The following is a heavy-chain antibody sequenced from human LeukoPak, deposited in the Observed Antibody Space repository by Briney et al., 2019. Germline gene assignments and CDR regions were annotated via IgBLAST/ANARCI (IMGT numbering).Heavy chain of an antibody. CDR2: IYPDDSDT. CDR1: GYNFPTYW. D-gene: IGHD2-2*01. CDR3: ARHGGRYCSSSSCYLFDP. V-gene: IGHV5-51*01. J-gene: IGHJ5*02. Sequence: GESLQISCKGSGYNFPTYWIGWVRQMPGKGLEWIGIIYPDDSDTRYSPSFQGQVSISADKSISTAYLQWSSLKASDTAMYYCARHGGRYCSSSSCYLFDPWGQGTLVTVSS.